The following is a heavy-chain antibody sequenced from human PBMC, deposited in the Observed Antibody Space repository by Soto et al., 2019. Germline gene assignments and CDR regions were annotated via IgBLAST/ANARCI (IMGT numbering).Heavy chain of an antibody. Sequence: QVQLVQSGAEVNKPGSSVKVSCKASGGTFSSYAISWVRQAPGQGLEWMGGIIPIFGTANYAQKFQGRVTITADEPTSTAYMELSSLRSEDTAVYYCARRTTAPLREFDYWGQGTLVTVSS. D-gene: IGHD1-7*01. J-gene: IGHJ4*02. CDR1: GGTFSSYA. CDR3: ARRTTAPLREFDY. CDR2: IIPIFGTA. V-gene: IGHV1-69*12.